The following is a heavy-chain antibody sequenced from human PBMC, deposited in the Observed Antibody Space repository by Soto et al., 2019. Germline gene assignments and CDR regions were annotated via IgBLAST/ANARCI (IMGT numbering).Heavy chain of an antibody. V-gene: IGHV4-31*03. CDR2: IYYSGST. CDR3: ARDVPVSDGSYYGMDV. D-gene: IGHD3-10*01. CDR1: GGSISSGGYY. J-gene: IGHJ6*02. Sequence: QVQLQESGPGLVKPSQTLSLTSTVSGGSISSGGYYWSWIRQHPGKGLEWIGYIYYSGSTYYNPSLKSRVTISVDTSKNQFSLKLSSVTAADTAVYYCARDVPVSDGSYYGMDVWGQGTTVTVSS.